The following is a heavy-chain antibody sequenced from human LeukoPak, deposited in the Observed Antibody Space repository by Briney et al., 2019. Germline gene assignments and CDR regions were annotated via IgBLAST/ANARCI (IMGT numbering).Heavy chain of an antibody. V-gene: IGHV1-18*01. J-gene: IGHJ4*02. CDR2: ISAYNGNT. Sequence: ASVKVSCKASGYTFTSYGISWVRRAPGQGLEWMGWISAYNGNTNYAQKLQGRVTMTTDTSTSTAYMELRSLRSDDTAVYYCARDRRSSASTDFDYWGQGTLVTVSS. CDR1: GYTFTSYG. CDR3: ARDRRSSASTDFDY. D-gene: IGHD6-19*01.